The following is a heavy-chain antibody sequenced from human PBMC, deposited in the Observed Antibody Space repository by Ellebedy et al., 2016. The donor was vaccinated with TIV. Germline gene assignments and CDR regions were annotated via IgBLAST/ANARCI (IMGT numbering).Heavy chain of an antibody. CDR3: ARGGRAGAFDI. V-gene: IGHV3-53*01. D-gene: IGHD1-14*01. Sequence: GESLKLSCAASGLSVNDNYMTWVRQTPGKGLEWVSLLYADGTAYYTHSVRGRFTISRDTSTNTLFLQMNSLRPEDTAVYSCARGGRAGAFDIWGQGTIVTVSS. CDR1: GLSVNDNY. CDR2: LYADGTA. J-gene: IGHJ3*02.